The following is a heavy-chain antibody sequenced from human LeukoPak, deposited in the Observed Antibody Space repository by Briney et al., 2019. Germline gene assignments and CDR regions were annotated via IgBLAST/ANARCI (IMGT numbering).Heavy chain of an antibody. D-gene: IGHD3-10*01. CDR1: GFTFSSYA. Sequence: PGGSRRLSGAASGFTFSSYAMSGGGQAPGKGLEGFAAFIGSGGSTDYADTVNGRFTISRDNTKTTLYLQMNSLRAEDTAAYYCAKVLGELDYYYYYMDVWGKGTTVTVSS. CDR2: FIGSGGST. V-gene: IGHV3-23*01. CDR3: AKVLGELDYYYYYMDV. J-gene: IGHJ6*03.